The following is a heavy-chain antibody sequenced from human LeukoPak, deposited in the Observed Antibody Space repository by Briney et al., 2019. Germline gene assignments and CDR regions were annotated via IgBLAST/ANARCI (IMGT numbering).Heavy chain of an antibody. V-gene: IGHV3-9*01. Sequence: GGSLRLSGAASGFTFDDYAMHWVRQAPGKGLEWVSGISWNSGSIGCADSVKGRFTISRDNAKNSLHLQMNSLRAEDTALYYCVLGGGNHRDYYYYGMDVWGQGTTVTVSS. CDR2: ISWNSGSI. J-gene: IGHJ6*02. D-gene: IGHD4-23*01. CDR1: GFTFDDYA. CDR3: VLGGGNHRDYYYYGMDV.